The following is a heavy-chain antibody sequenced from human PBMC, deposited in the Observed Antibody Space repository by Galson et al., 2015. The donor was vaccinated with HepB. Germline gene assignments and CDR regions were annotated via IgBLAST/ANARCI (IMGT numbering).Heavy chain of an antibody. J-gene: IGHJ2*01. CDR2: ISAYNGNT. V-gene: IGHV1-18*01. CDR3: ARRTRYITISASWYFDL. Sequence: SVKVSCKASGYTFTSYGISWVRQAPGQRLEWMGWISAYNGNTNYAQKLQGRVTMTTDTSTSTAYLQWSSLKASDTAMYYCARRTRYITISASWYFDLWGRGTLVTVSS. D-gene: IGHD3-9*01. CDR1: GYTFTSYG.